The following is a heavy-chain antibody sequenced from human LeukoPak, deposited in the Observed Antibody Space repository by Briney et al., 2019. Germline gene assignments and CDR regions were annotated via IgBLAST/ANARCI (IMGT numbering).Heavy chain of an antibody. V-gene: IGHV3-53*01. CDR1: GFTVSSSF. Sequence: GGSLRLSCAASGFTVSSSFMSWVRQVPGKGLEWVSAIYSGGTTHYAESVKGRFTISRDNSKNTLSLQMNSLRVEDTAVYYCATEKIPDEHRGAFDVWGQGTMVTVSS. CDR2: IYSGGTT. CDR3: ATEKIPDEHRGAFDV. J-gene: IGHJ3*01. D-gene: IGHD2-21*01.